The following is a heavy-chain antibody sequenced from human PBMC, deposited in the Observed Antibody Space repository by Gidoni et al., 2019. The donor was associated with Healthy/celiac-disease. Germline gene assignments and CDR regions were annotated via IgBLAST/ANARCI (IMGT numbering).Heavy chain of an antibody. CDR2: ISGSGGST. D-gene: IGHD1-26*01. CDR3: AKDYLLRRAEAYGMDV. V-gene: IGHV3-23*01. J-gene: IGHJ6*02. Sequence: GGGLVQPGGSLRLSCAASGFSFSSYAMSWVRQAPGKGLEWVSAISGSGGSTYYADSVKGRFTISRDNSKNTLYLQMNSLRAEDTAVYYCAKDYLLRRAEAYGMDVWGQGTTVTVSS. CDR1: GFSFSSYA.